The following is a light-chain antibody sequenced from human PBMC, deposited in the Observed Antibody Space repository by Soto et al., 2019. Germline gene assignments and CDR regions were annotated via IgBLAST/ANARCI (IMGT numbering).Light chain of an antibody. CDR2: DAS. J-gene: IGKJ5*01. CDR1: HSVTTH. V-gene: IGKV3-11*01. CDR3: QQRSDSIT. Sequence: VLTQSPDTLSLSPGDRATLSCWASHSVTTHLAWFQQRPGQTPRLLIYDASTRAPGIQARFSGRGSGAEFTLTIRSLGPEDFAVYYCQQRSDSITCGQGTRLEIK.